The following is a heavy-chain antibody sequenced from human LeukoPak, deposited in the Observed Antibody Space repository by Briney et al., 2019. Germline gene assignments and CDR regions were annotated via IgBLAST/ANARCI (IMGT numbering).Heavy chain of an antibody. Sequence: PSETLSLTCAVYGGSFSGYYWSWIRQPPGKGLEWIGEINHSGSTNYNPSLKSRVHISLDTSNNQFSLKLRSVTAADTAVYYCARGHSIEPYYYSNYMDVWGKGTTVTVSS. J-gene: IGHJ6*03. CDR2: INHSGST. V-gene: IGHV4-34*01. CDR1: GGSFSGYY. D-gene: IGHD4-11*01. CDR3: ARGHSIEPYYYSNYMDV.